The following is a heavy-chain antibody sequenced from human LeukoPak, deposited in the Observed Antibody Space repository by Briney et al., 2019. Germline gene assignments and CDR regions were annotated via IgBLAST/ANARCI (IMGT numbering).Heavy chain of an antibody. CDR1: GFTFSSYS. D-gene: IGHD6-25*01. J-gene: IGHJ4*02. CDR2: IYSGGST. V-gene: IGHV3-66*01. Sequence: PGGSLRLSCAASGFTFSSYSMNWVRQAPGKGLEWVSVIYSGGSTYYADSVKGRFTISRDNSKNTPYLQMNSLRAEDTAVYYCARSQRGVSYWGQGTLVTVSS. CDR3: ARSQRGVSY.